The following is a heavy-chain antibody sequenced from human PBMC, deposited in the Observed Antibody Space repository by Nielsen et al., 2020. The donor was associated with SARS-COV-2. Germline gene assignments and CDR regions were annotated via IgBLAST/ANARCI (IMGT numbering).Heavy chain of an antibody. J-gene: IGHJ5*02. CDR3: AREYSYVDWFDP. D-gene: IGHD5-18*01. CDR2: ISPYNGNT. V-gene: IGHV1-18*01. Sequence: ASVKVSCKTSGYTFTSYGISWVRQAPGQGLEWMAWISPYNGNTNYAQKLQGRVTMTTDTSTSTAYMELRSLRSDDTAVYYCAREYSYVDWFDPWGQGTLVTVSS. CDR1: GYTFTSYG.